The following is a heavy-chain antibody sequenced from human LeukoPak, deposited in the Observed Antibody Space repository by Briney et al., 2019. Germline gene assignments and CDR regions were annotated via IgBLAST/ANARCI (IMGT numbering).Heavy chain of an antibody. D-gene: IGHD6-25*01. J-gene: IGHJ5*01. CDR3: AKNGYNSGWYDS. Sequence: GGSLRLSCAASGFTFSSYSMNWVRQAPGKGLEWVSSISSSSSYIYYADSVKGRFTLSRDNSKNTLYLQMNSLRAEDTALYYCAKNGYNSGWYDSWGQGILVTVSS. CDR2: ISSSSSYI. V-gene: IGHV3-21*04. CDR1: GFTFSSYS.